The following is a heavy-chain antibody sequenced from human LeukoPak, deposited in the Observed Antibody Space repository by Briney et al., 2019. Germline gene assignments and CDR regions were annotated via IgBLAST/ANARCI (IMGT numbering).Heavy chain of an antibody. CDR2: ISSSSSYI. D-gene: IGHD3-9*01. Sequence: GGSLRLSCAASGFTFSSYSMNWVRQAPGKGLEWVSSISSSSSYIYYADSVKGRFTISRDNAKNSLYLQMNSLRAEDTAVYYCARDRLRYLDWVGKDFDYWGQGTLVTVSS. J-gene: IGHJ4*02. V-gene: IGHV3-21*01. CDR1: GFTFSSYS. CDR3: ARDRLRYLDWVGKDFDY.